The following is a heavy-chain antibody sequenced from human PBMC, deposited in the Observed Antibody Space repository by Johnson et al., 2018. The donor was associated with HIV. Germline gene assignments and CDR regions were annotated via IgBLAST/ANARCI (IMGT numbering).Heavy chain of an antibody. CDR3: AKGRNTYGADVFDI. CDR2: IRYDGSNK. Sequence: QVQLVESGGGVVQPGRSLRLSCAASGFTFSSYAMHWVRQAPGKGLEWVAFIRYDGSNKYYADSVKGRFTISRDNSKNTLYLQMNSLRFEDTAVYYCAKGRNTYGADVFDIWGQGTMVTVSS. V-gene: IGHV3-30*02. J-gene: IGHJ3*02. CDR1: GFTFSSYA. D-gene: IGHD4/OR15-4a*01.